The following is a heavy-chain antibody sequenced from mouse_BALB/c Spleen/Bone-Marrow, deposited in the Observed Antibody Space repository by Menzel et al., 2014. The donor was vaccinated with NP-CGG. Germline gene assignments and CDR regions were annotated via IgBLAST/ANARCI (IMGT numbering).Heavy chain of an antibody. CDR2: ISSGGSYT. J-gene: IGHJ3*01. D-gene: IGHD2-10*01. CDR3: ARGGGAYYGNYWFAY. CDR1: GFTFSSYG. Sequence: DVHLVESGGDLVKPGGSLKLSCAASGFTFSSYGTSWVRQTPDKRLEWVATISSGGSYTYYPDSVKGRFTISRDNAKNTLYLQMSSLKSEDTAMYYCARGGGAYYGNYWFAYWGQGTLVTVSA. V-gene: IGHV5-6*01.